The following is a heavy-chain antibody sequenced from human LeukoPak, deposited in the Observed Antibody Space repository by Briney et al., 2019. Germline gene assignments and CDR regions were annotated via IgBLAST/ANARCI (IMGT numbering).Heavy chain of an antibody. CDR2: INHSGST. V-gene: IGHV4-34*01. J-gene: IGHJ4*02. D-gene: IGHD2-2*01. CDR1: GGSFSGYY. CDR3: ATRTVPY. Sequence: SETLSLTCAVYGGSFSGYYWNWIRQPPGKGLEWIGEINHSGSTNYNPSLKSRVTISVDTSKNQFSLKLSSVTAADTAVYYCATRTVPYWGQGTLVTVSS.